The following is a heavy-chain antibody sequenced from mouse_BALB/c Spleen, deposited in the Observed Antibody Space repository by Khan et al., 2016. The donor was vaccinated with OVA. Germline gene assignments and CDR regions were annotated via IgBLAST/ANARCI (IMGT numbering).Heavy chain of an antibody. D-gene: IGHD2-4*01. V-gene: IGHV3-2*02. Sequence: QEEGPGLVKPSQSLSLTCTVTGYSITSEYAWNWIRQFPGNKLEWMGYINYSGNTRFNPSLKSRTSITRDTSKNQFFLQLNSVTTEDTATYYCARKDYYDYDPFPYWGQGTLVTVSA. CDR3: ARKDYYDYDPFPY. CDR2: INYSGNT. J-gene: IGHJ3*01. CDR1: GYSITSEYA.